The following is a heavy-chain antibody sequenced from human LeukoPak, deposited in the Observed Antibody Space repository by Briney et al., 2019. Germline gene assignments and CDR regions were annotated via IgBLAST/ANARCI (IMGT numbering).Heavy chain of an antibody. CDR2: ISDGGGSR. D-gene: IGHD3-10*01. CDR1: GITLSNYG. CDR3: AKRGVVIRAVIIVGFHKEAYYFDC. Sequence: GGSLRLSCAVSGITLSNYGMSWVRQAPGKGLEWVAGISDGGGSRNYADSVKGRFTISRENPKNTLYLQMNSLRAEDTAVYFCAKRGVVIRAVIIVGFHKEAYYFDCWGQGALVTVSS. V-gene: IGHV3-23*01. J-gene: IGHJ4*02.